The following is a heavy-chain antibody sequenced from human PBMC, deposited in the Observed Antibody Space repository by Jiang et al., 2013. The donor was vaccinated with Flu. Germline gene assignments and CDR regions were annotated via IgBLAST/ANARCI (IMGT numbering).Heavy chain of an antibody. D-gene: IGHD2-15*01. J-gene: IGHJ4*02. CDR2: SGGST. Sequence: SGGSTSYAXKFQGRVTMTRDTSTSTVYMELSSLRSEDTAVYYCATTGAVAATRGSFDYWGQGTLVTVSS. CDR3: ATTGAVAATRGSFDY. V-gene: IGHV1-46*01.